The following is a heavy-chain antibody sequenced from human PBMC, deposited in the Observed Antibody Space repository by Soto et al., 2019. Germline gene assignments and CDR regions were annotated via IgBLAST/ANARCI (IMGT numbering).Heavy chain of an antibody. Sequence: ETLSLTCTVSGGSISSYYWSWIRQPPGKGLEWIGYIYYSGSTNYNPSLKSRVTISVDTSKNQFSLKLSSVTAADTAVYYCARARQYYDCELDPWGQGTLVTVSS. D-gene: IGHD3-22*01. V-gene: IGHV4-59*01. CDR1: GGSISSYY. J-gene: IGHJ5*02. CDR3: ARARQYYDCELDP. CDR2: IYYSGST.